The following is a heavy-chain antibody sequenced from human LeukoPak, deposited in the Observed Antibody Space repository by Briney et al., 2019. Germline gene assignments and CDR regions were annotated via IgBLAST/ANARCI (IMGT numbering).Heavy chain of an antibody. Sequence: SVKVSCKASGGTFSSYAISWVRQAPGQGLEWMGGIIPIFGTANYAQKFQGRVTITADKSTSTAYMELSSLRSEDTAVYYCARDNVVAGGLTPEFREDYMDVWGKGTTVTISS. CDR1: GGTFSSYA. CDR2: IIPIFGTA. CDR3: ARDNVVAGGLTPEFREDYMDV. J-gene: IGHJ6*03. D-gene: IGHD6-19*01. V-gene: IGHV1-69*06.